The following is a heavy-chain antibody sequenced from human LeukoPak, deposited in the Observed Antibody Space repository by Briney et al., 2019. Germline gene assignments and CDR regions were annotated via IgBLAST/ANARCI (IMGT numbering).Heavy chain of an antibody. J-gene: IGHJ3*02. Sequence: SVKVSCKASGGTFSSYAISWVRQAPGQGLEWMGRIIPILGIANYAQKFQGRVTITADKSTSTAYMELSSLRSEDTAVYYCARGGGGHDSSGYYAFDIWGQGTMVTVSS. CDR1: GGTFSSYA. D-gene: IGHD3-22*01. CDR3: ARGGGGHDSSGYYAFDI. V-gene: IGHV1-69*04. CDR2: IIPILGIA.